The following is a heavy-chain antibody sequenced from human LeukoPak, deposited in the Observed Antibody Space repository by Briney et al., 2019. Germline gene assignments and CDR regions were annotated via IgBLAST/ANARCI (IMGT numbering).Heavy chain of an antibody. CDR3: ATAYSSGWSAIDY. CDR2: INPNSGGT. J-gene: IGHJ4*02. D-gene: IGHD6-19*01. V-gene: IGHV1-2*02. Sequence: ASVEVSCKASGYTFTSYYMHWVRQAPGQGLEWMGWINPNSGGTNYAQKFQGRVTMTRDTSISTAYMELSRLRSDDTAVYYCATAYSSGWSAIDYWGQGTLVTVSS. CDR1: GYTFTSYY.